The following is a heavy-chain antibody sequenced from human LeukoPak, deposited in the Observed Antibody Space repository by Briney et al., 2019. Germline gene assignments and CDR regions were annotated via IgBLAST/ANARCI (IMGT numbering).Heavy chain of an antibody. V-gene: IGHV3-7*01. Sequence: PGGSLRLSCVASGFTFSDYWMSWVRQAPGKGLERVANIETDGDQKNYVDSVKGRFAISRDNARNSLYLQMNSLRDEDTAVYYCARDIPSGFYTPDYWGRGTLVTVSS. CDR3: ARDIPSGFYTPDY. D-gene: IGHD5-12*01. CDR2: IETDGDQK. J-gene: IGHJ4*02. CDR1: GFTFSDYW.